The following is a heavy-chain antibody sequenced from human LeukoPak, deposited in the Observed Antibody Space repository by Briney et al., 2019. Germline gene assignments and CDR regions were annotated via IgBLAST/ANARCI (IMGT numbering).Heavy chain of an antibody. CDR1: GFTFSSYD. J-gene: IGHJ6*02. CDR2: IGTAGDT. Sequence: PGGSLRLSCAASGFTFSSYDMHWVRQATGKGLEWVSAIGTAGDTYYPGSVKGRFTISRENAKNSLYLQMNSLRAGDTAVYYCARDRGTFLGMDAWGQGTTVTVSS. D-gene: IGHD2/OR15-2a*01. CDR3: ARDRGTFLGMDA. V-gene: IGHV3-13*01.